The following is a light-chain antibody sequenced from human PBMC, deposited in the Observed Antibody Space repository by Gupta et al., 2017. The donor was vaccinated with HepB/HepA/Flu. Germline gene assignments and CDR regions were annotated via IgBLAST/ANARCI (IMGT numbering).Light chain of an antibody. V-gene: IGKV3-20*01. Sequence: EIVLTQSPGTLSLSPGERATLSCRASQSASGNYLAWYQRKPGQAPRLLIYGASIRATGIPDRFSGSGSGTDFTLTISRLEPEDFAVYYCQHYGSSIFTFGPGTKVDIK. CDR3: QHYGSSIFT. CDR2: GAS. J-gene: IGKJ3*01. CDR1: QSASGNY.